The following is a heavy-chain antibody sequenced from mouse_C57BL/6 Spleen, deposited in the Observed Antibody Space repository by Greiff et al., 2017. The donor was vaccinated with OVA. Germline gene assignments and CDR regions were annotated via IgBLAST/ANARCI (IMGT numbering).Heavy chain of an antibody. CDR1: GFTFSDYG. V-gene: IGHV5-17*01. D-gene: IGHD2-4*01. CDR2: ISSGSSTI. Sequence: EVKLVESGGGLVKPGGSLKLSCAASGFTFSDYGMHWVRQAPEKGLEWVAYISSGSSTIYYEDTVTGRFTISRDNAKNTLFLQMTSLRSEDTAMYYCARDDSYYFDYWGQGTTLTVSS. J-gene: IGHJ2*01. CDR3: ARDDSYYFDY.